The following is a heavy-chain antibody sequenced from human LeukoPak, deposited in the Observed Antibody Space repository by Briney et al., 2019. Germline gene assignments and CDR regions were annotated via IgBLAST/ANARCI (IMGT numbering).Heavy chain of an antibody. CDR1: GGSISTSTYY. CDR3: ARRVYSGSYNWYFDL. J-gene: IGHJ2*01. CDR2: ISYSGST. V-gene: IGHV4-39*01. D-gene: IGHD1-26*01. Sequence: SETLSLTCTVSGGSISTSTYYWGWIRQPPGKGLEWIGSISYSGSTYNNPSLKSRVTISVDTSKNQFSLKLSSVTAPDTAVYYCARRVYSGSYNWYFDLWGRGILVTVSS.